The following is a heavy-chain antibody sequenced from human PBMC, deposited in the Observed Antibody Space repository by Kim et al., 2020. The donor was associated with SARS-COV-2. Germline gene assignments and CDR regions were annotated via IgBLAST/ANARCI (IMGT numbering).Heavy chain of an antibody. V-gene: IGHV3-53*01. CDR1: GFAVSSNY. D-gene: IGHD4-17*01. CDR2: FYATGGT. J-gene: IGHJ4*02. CDR3: ARGSPTTVTPWDY. Sequence: GGSLRLSCEASGFAVSSNYMSWVRQAPGEGPEWISVFYATGGTQYAESLRGRFTISRDTSKNTIYLQINSLRTEDTAMYYCARGSPTTVTPWDYWGRGTLVTVSS.